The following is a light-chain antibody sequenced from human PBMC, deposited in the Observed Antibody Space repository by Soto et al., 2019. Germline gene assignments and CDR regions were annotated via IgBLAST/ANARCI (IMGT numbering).Light chain of an antibody. J-gene: IGKJ5*01. Sequence: ELVLTQSPGTLSLSPGEGATLSCRASQSVSSSYIAWYRQRPGQTPSLLIYGASTRATGVPARFSGSGSGTEFTLTISSLQSEDFAVYYCQQYNNWPPITFGQGTRLEIK. CDR2: GAS. V-gene: IGKV3-15*01. CDR1: QSVSSS. CDR3: QQYNNWPPIT.